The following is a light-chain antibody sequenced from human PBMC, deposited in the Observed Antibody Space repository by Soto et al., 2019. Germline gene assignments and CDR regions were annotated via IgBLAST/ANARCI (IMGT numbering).Light chain of an antibody. CDR3: QAYDYTLTASV. Sequence: QSVLTQQPSVSGAPGQRVTLSCTGNTSNLGAGYDVHWYQQLPGAAPKLVIFGNRNRPSGVPERFSGSKSGTSASLAITGLQAEDEADYYCQAYDYTLTASVFGGGTKLTVL. V-gene: IGLV1-40*01. J-gene: IGLJ3*02. CDR2: GNR. CDR1: TSNLGAGYD.